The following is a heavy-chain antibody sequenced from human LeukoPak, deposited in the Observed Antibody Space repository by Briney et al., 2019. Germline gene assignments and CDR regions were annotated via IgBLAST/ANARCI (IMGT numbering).Heavy chain of an antibody. V-gene: IGHV4-4*07. D-gene: IGHD4-23*01. J-gene: IGHJ5*02. CDR2: IYTSGST. CDR1: GGSISSYY. Sequence: SETLSLTCTVSGGSISSYYWSWIRQPAGKGLEWIGRIYTSGSTNYNPSLKSRVTISVDTSKNQFSLKLSSVTAADTAVYYCARSEDGRYGGNSGVWFDPWGQGTLVTVSS. CDR3: ARSEDGRYGGNSGVWFDP.